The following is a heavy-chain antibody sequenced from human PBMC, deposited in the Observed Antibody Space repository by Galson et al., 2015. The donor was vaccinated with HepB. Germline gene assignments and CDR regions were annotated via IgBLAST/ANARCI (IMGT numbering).Heavy chain of an antibody. V-gene: IGHV3-21*01. CDR1: GFTFSSYS. CDR3: ARNNYYDFWSGYYTDSFDY. CDR2: ISSSSYI. D-gene: IGHD3-3*01. J-gene: IGHJ4*02. Sequence: SLRLSCAASGFTFSSYSMNWVRQAPGKGLEWVSSISSSSYIYYADSVKGRFTISRDNAKNSLYLQMNSLRAEDTAVYYCARNNYYDFWSGYYTDSFDYWGQGTLVTVSS.